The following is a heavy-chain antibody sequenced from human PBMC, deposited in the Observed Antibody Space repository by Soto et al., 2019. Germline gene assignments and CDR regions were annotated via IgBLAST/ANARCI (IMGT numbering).Heavy chain of an antibody. CDR1: GARFLSPY. Sequence: ASEYRSCKASGARFLSPYVHWVRQAPGQGLEWIAVFNPANGETTYAETFHGRVTITTDRSTNTLFMELSSLRSEDTAVYFCARDISRRQTFHCMDVRCHGPSVTVS. CDR2: FNPANGET. D-gene: IGHD2-21*01. V-gene: IGHV1-46*01. CDR3: ARDISRRQTFHCMDV. J-gene: IGHJ6*02.